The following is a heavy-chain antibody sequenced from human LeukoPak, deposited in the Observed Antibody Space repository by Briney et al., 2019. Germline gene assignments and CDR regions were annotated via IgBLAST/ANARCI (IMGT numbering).Heavy chain of an antibody. CDR1: GFTFSSYS. V-gene: IGHV3-21*01. CDR2: ISSSSGYI. Sequence: GGSLRLSCAASGFTFSSYSMNWVRQAPGKGLEWVSSISSSSGYIYYADSVKGRFTISRDNAKNSLYLQMNSLRAEDTAVYYCAGDGDAPAFDIWGQGTMVTVSS. J-gene: IGHJ3*02. CDR3: AGDGDAPAFDI. D-gene: IGHD5-24*01.